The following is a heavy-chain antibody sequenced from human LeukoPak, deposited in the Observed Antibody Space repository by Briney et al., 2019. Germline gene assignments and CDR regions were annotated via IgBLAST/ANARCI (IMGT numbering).Heavy chain of an antibody. CDR1: GYSISSGYF. CDR2: IYNSGST. Sequence: SETLSLTCAVSGYSISSGYFWGWIRHSPGEGLELIGSIYNSGSTYYNPSLKSRVTISVDTSKNQFSLKLSSVTAADTAVYYCTGKYYYDSSGYYYVDYWGQGTLVTVSS. V-gene: IGHV4-38-2*01. CDR3: TGKYYYDSSGYYYVDY. D-gene: IGHD3-22*01. J-gene: IGHJ4*02.